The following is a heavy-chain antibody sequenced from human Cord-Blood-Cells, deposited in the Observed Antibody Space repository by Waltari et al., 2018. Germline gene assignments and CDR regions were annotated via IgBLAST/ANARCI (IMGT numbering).Heavy chain of an antibody. V-gene: IGHV4-34*01. CDR1: GGSFSGYY. D-gene: IGHD3-9*01. J-gene: IGHJ4*02. CDR2: INHSGST. CDR3: ARGNYDILTGYYSN. Sequence: QVQLQQWGAGLLKPSETLSLTCAVYGGSFSGYYWSWIRPPPGKGLAWIGEINHSGSTNYNPSLKSRVTISVDTSKNQFSRKLSSVTAADTAVYYCARGNYDILTGYYSNWGQGTLVTVSS.